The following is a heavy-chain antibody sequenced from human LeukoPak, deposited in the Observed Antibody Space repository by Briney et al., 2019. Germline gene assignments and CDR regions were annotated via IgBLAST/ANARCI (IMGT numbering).Heavy chain of an antibody. CDR2: IYYSGST. D-gene: IGHD6-6*01. Sequence: SETLSLPCTVSGGSISSHYWSWLRQPPGKGLGWIGYIYYSGSTNYNPSLKSRVTISVDTSKNQFSLKLSSVTTADTAVYYCARTLVTFFDYWGQGTLVTVSS. J-gene: IGHJ4*02. CDR3: ARTLVTFFDY. CDR1: GGSISSHY. V-gene: IGHV4-59*11.